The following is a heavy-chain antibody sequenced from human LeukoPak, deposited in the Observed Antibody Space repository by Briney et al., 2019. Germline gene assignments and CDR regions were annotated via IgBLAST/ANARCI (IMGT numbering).Heavy chain of an antibody. J-gene: IGHJ4*02. D-gene: IGHD5-12*01. CDR1: GITFSKSK. CDR3: VREKYGAATISFDY. V-gene: IGHV3-7*01. Sequence: GGPLRLSCAASGITFSKSKMNWVRKAQGKGLEWVANINQDGSETYYVDSLKGRFTISRDNAKSSLYLQMNSLKAEDTAVYFCVREKYGAATISFDYWGQGTLVNVSP. CDR2: INQDGSET.